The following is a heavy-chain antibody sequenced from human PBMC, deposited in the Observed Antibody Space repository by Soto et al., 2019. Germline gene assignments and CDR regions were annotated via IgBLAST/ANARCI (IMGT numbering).Heavy chain of an antibody. D-gene: IGHD1-26*01. CDR1: GFTFDNYG. CDR3: AKGFFVGATTSPFES. CDR2: ISYHGSNQ. Sequence: VRLIQSGGGAVQPGRALTLACVASGFTFDNYGMHWVRQAPGQGLEWVAVISYHGSNQYYEDSVKGRFTISRDNSRNTLYLQMNNLRREDTGVYYCAKGFFVGATTSPFESWGQETLVAVSS. J-gene: IGHJ4*02. V-gene: IGHV3-30*18.